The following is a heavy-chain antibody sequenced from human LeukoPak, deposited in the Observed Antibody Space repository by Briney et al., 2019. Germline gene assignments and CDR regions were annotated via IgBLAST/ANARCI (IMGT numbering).Heavy chain of an antibody. V-gene: IGHV4-39*07. Sequence: TETLSLTCTVSGGSISSSSYYWGWIRQPPGKGLEWIGSIYYSGSTYYNPSLKSRVTISVDTSKNQFSLKLSSVTAADTAVYYCARVLGDYYDSSGYYLSDWFDPWGQGTLITVSS. CDR3: ARVLGDYYDSSGYYLSDWFDP. D-gene: IGHD3-22*01. CDR1: GGSISSSSYY. J-gene: IGHJ5*02. CDR2: IYYSGST.